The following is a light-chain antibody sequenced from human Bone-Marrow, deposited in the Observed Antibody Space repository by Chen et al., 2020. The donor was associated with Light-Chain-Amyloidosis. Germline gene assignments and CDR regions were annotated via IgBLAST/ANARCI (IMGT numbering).Light chain of an antibody. CDR3: QVWDRSSDRPV. CDR1: NIGSTS. Sequence: SYVLTQPSSVSVAPGQTATIACGGNNIGSTSVHWYQQTPGQAPLLIVYDDSDRPSGIPERLSGPNVGNTASRTISRVEAGDEVDYYCQVWDRSSDRPVFGGGTTLTVL. J-gene: IGLJ3*02. V-gene: IGLV3-21*02. CDR2: DDS.